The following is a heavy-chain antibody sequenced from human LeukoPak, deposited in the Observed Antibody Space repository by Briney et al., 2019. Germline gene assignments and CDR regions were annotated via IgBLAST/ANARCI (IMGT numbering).Heavy chain of an antibody. J-gene: IGHJ4*02. Sequence: SQTLSLTCTVSGGSISSGGYYWSWIRQPPGKGLEWIGYIYHSGSTYYNPSLKSRVTISVDRSKTQFSLKLSSVTAADTAVYYCARDSRYCSSTSCYSDYWGQGTLVTVSS. D-gene: IGHD2-2*02. CDR3: ARDSRYCSSTSCYSDY. CDR1: GGSISSGGYY. CDR2: IYHSGST. V-gene: IGHV4-30-2*01.